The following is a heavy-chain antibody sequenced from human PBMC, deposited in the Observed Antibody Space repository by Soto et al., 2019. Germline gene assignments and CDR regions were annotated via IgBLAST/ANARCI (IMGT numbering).Heavy chain of an antibody. D-gene: IGHD2-2*02. V-gene: IGHV4-34*01. CDR1: GGSFSGYY. CDR2: INNSGST. J-gene: IGHJ4*02. CDR3: ARGPDPSGYCSSTSCYRESDY. Sequence: SETLSLTCAVYGGSFSGYYWSWIRQPPGKGLEWIGEINNSGSTNYNPSLKSRVTISVDTSKNQFSLKLSSVTAADTAVYYCARGPDPSGYCSSTSCYRESDYWGQGTLVTVSS.